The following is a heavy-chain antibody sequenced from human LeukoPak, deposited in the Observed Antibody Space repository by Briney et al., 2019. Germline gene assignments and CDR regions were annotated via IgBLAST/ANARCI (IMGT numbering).Heavy chain of an antibody. J-gene: IGHJ5*02. Sequence: PSETLSLTCAVYGGSFSGYYWSWIRQPPGKGLEWIGEINHSGSTNYNPSLKSRVTISVDTSKNQFSLKLSSVTAADTAVYYCARHGGSSSSCSSFEPWGEGTLVTVSS. CDR3: ARHGGSSSSCSSFEP. CDR2: INHSGST. V-gene: IGHV4-34*01. D-gene: IGHD1-26*01. CDR1: GGSFSGYY.